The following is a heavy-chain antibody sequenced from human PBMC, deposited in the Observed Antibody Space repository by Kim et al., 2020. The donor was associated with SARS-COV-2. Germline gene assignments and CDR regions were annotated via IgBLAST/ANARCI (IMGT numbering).Heavy chain of an antibody. J-gene: IGHJ4*02. Sequence: GGSLRLSCATSGFDLRSHSVHWVRQAPGKGLEWLAVISSDGTNRFYTRSVRGRFTISRDDFKSTVFLQMDKLSPEDTALYYCARDRAQSTPIAWRGTIDYWGQGTLVTVSS. CDR3: ARDRAQSTPIAWRGTIDY. CDR2: ISSDGTNR. V-gene: IGHV3-30*04. CDR1: GFDLRSHS. D-gene: IGHD3-16*01.